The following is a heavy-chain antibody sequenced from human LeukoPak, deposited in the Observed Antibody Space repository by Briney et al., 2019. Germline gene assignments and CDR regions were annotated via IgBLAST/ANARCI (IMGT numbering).Heavy chain of an antibody. D-gene: IGHD2-21*01. V-gene: IGHV3-53*01. J-gene: IGHJ3*02. CDR2: IYSGGST. CDR1: GFTVSSNY. CDR3: ARGGEDDAFDI. Sequence: WGSLRLSCAASGFTVSSNYMSWVRQAPGKGLEWVSVIYSGGSTYYADSVKGRFTISRDNSKNTLYLQMNSLRAEDTAVYYCARGGEDDAFDIWGQGTMVTVSS.